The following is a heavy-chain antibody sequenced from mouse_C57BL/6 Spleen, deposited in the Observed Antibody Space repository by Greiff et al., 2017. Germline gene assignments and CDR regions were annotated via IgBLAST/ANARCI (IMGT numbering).Heavy chain of an antibody. CDR3: ARKGSLDYFDY. J-gene: IGHJ2*01. D-gene: IGHD1-1*02. Sequence: VQLQQPGAELVKPGASVKLSCKASGYTFTSYWMHWVKQRPGQGLEWIGMIHPNSGSTNYNEKFKSKATLTVDKSSSTAYMHLSSLTSEDSAVYYCARKGSLDYFDYWGQGTTLTVSS. CDR1: GYTFTSYW. CDR2: IHPNSGST. V-gene: IGHV1-64*01.